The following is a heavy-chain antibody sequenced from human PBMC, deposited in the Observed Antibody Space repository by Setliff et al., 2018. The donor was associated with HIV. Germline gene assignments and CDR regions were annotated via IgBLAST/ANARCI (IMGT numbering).Heavy chain of an antibody. Sequence: SETLSLTCIVSGASISSDTWSWIRQPPGKGLQWIGFIYNSEITNYNPSLKSRVIISLDMSKNQFSLKLTSVTAADTAVYYCARGGTSSNWFDPWGQGTLVTVSS. D-gene: IGHD2-2*01. V-gene: IGHV4-59*01. CDR1: GASISSDT. CDR3: ARGGTSSNWFDP. J-gene: IGHJ5*02. CDR2: IYNSEIT.